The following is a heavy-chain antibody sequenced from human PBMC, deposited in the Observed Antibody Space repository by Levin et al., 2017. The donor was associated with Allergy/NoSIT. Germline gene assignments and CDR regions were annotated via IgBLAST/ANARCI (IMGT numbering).Heavy chain of an antibody. CDR3: AKSSGPNYYYYMDV. Sequence: LSLTCAASGILFSSSAMSWVRQAPGKGLEWVSTISNSGGGTYYADSVKGRFTISRDNSKNTLYLQMNSLRAEDTAVYYCAKSSGPNYYYYMDVWGKGTTVTVSS. CDR1: GILFSSSA. J-gene: IGHJ6*03. V-gene: IGHV3-23*01. CDR2: ISNSGGGT. D-gene: IGHD3-10*01.